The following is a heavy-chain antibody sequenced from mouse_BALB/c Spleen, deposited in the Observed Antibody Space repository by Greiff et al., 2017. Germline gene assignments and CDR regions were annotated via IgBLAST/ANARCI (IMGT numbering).Heavy chain of an antibody. V-gene: IGHV5-17*02. Sequence: EVTLMESGGGLVQPGGSRKLSCAASGFTFSSFGMHWVRQAPEKGLEWVAYISSGSSTIYYADTVKGRFTIARDNPKNTLFLQMTSLRSEDTAMYYCARVDKDGAMDNWGQGTSGTVAS. CDR2: ISSGSSTI. CDR3: ARVDKDGAMDN. CDR1: GFTFSSFG. J-gene: IGHJ4*01.